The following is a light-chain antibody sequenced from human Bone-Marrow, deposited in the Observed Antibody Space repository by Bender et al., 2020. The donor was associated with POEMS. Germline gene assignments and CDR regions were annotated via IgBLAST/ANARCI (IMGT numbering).Light chain of an antibody. CDR1: SSDVGYYNY. J-gene: IGLJ3*02. CDR3: SSYTNSGTRV. V-gene: IGLV2-14*01. Sequence: QSALTQPASVSGSPGQSITISCTGTSSDVGYYNYVSWYRQHPGKAPKLMIYDVTNRPSGVSNRFSASKSGNTASLTISGLQAEDEADYFCSSYTNSGTRVFGGGTKLTVL. CDR2: DVT.